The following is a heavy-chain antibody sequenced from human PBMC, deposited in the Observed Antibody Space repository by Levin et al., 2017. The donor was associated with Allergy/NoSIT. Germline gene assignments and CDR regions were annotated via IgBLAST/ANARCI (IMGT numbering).Heavy chain of an antibody. Sequence: KPSETLSLTCIVSGDSIKRHDWSWIRQPPGKGLEWIGYIYDTGSTNYNPSLKSRVTISVDTSKNQFSLKLSSVTAADTAVYYCAREGRRDDGSGNYDSPTHDYAMDVWGRGTTVTVSS. CDR3: AREGRRDDGSGNYDSPTHDYAMDV. CDR1: GDSIKRHD. J-gene: IGHJ6*02. CDR2: IYDTGST. V-gene: IGHV4-59*11. D-gene: IGHD3-10*01.